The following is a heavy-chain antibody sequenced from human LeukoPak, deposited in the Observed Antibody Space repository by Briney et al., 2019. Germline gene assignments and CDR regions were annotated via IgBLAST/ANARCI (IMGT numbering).Heavy chain of an antibody. CDR3: ARGGSGYSYGKIDS. J-gene: IGHJ4*02. CDR1: GGSISSRTYY. CDR2: IKQDGSET. Sequence: ETLSLTCTVSGGSISSRTYYWGWIRQPPGQGLEWVANIKQDGSETYYVDSVKGRFTISRDNAKNSLYLQMNSLRDEDTAVYYCARGGSGYSYGKIDSWGQGILVTVSS. D-gene: IGHD5-18*01. V-gene: IGHV3-7*01.